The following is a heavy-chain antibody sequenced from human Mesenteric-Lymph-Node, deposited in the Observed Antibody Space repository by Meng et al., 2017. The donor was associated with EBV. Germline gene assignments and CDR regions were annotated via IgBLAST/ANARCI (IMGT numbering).Heavy chain of an antibody. CDR1: GVSFTSTTSG. CDR2: IDHSGNT. J-gene: IGHJ5*02. D-gene: IGHD4-17*01. CDR3: AKHDHNDHGAPNWFDP. V-gene: IGHV4-39*01. Sequence: VSGPGLVKPSEPLPLHRAVFGVSFTSTTSGWGWIRQHPRRRLEWIGSIDHSGNTYHNQSLQGRFIISVATSKNQVSLQLTSVTSADTAVYHCAKHDHNDHGAPNWFDPWGQGTLVTVSS.